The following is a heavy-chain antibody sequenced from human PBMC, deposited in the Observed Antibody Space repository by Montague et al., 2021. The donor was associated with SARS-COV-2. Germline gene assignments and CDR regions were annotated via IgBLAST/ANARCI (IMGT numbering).Heavy chain of an antibody. CDR1: GYSISSGYY. CDR3: ARDCYDYGSGSYQRWFDP. V-gene: IGHV4-38-2*02. J-gene: IGHJ5*02. D-gene: IGHD3-10*01. CDR2: TYHSGST. Sequence: SETLSLTCTVSGYSISSGYYWGWIRQPPGKGLEWIGSTYHSGSTYYNPSLKSRVTISVDTSKNQFSLKLSSVTAADTAVYYCARDCYDYGSGSYQRWFDPWGQGTLVTVSS.